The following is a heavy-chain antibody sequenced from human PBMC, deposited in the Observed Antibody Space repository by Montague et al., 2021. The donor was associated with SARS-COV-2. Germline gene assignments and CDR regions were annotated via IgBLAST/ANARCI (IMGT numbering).Heavy chain of an antibody. CDR2: IYYSGSS. CDR1: GGSISSSSYY. Sequence: SETLSLTCTVSGGSISSSSYYWGWIRQPPGKGLVWIGSIYYSGSSYYNPSLQSRVTISADTSKNQFSLKLSSVTAADTAVYYCARQGRDGYNTYYFDYWGQGTLVTVSS. V-gene: IGHV4-39*01. D-gene: IGHD5-24*01. J-gene: IGHJ4*02. CDR3: ARQGRDGYNTYYFDY.